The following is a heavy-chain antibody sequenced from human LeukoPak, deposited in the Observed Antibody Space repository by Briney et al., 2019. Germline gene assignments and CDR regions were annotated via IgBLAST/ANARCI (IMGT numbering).Heavy chain of an antibody. V-gene: IGHV1-69*13. D-gene: IGHD6-13*01. CDR2: IIPIFGTA. CDR1: GGTFSGYA. J-gene: IGHJ4*02. Sequence: SVKVSCKASGGTFSGYAISWVRQAPGQGLEWMGGIIPIFGTANYAQRFQGRVTITADESTSTAYMELSSLRSEDTAVYYCARDEKHGPSSSWYEYYFDYWGQGTLVTVSS. CDR3: ARDEKHGPSSSWYEYYFDY.